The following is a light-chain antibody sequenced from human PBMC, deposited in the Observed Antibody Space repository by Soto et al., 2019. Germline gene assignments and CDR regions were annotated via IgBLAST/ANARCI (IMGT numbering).Light chain of an antibody. J-gene: IGKJ1*01. CDR1: QSVSSRY. CDR3: QQYGSALWT. V-gene: IGKV3-20*01. Sequence: EIVLTQSPGTLYLSPGYRATLSCRASQSVSSRYLAWFQQTPGQAPRVXSYGASSRATGIPDRFSGSGSATDFTLAISRLEPEDFEVYYCQQYGSALWTFGQGTKVEIK. CDR2: GAS.